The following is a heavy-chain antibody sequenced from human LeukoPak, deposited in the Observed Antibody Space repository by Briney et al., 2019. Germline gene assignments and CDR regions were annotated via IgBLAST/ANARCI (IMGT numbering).Heavy chain of an antibody. CDR3: ARGWAGNY. Sequence: PGGSLRLSCAASGFTFSNYEMKWVRQAPGEGLEWVSYIGSSGTLMYYADSEKGRFTISRDNAKNSLYLQMNSLRAEDTAVYYCARGWAGNYWGQGTLVTVSS. V-gene: IGHV3-48*03. D-gene: IGHD6-19*01. CDR1: GFTFSNYE. J-gene: IGHJ4*02. CDR2: IGSSGTLM.